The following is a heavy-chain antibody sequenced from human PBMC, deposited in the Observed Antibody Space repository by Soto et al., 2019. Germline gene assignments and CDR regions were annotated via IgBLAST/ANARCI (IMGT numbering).Heavy chain of an antibody. CDR2: INPNSGGT. CDR3: ARAGYYGSGSYSYKNFDY. Sequence: ASVKVSCKASGYTFTGYYMHWVRQAPGQGLEWMGWINPNSGGTNYAQKFQGWVTMTRDTSISTAYMELSRLRSDDTAVYYCARAGYYGSGSYSYKNFDYWGQGTLVTVSS. D-gene: IGHD3-10*01. J-gene: IGHJ4*02. V-gene: IGHV1-2*04. CDR1: GYTFTGYY.